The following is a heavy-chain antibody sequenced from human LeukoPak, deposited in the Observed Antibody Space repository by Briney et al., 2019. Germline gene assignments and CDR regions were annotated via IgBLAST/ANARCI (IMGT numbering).Heavy chain of an antibody. J-gene: IGHJ4*02. V-gene: IGHV3-74*01. CDR3: ARRWVYSSGQGNFDY. CDR1: GFTFSSSS. D-gene: IGHD6-19*01. CDR2: INSDGSRT. Sequence: GGSLRLSCAVSGFTFSSSSMNWVRQAPGKGLVWVSHINSDGSRTSYADSVKGRFTISRDNAKNTLYLQMNSLRAEDTAVYYCARRWVYSSGQGNFDYWGQGTLVTVSS.